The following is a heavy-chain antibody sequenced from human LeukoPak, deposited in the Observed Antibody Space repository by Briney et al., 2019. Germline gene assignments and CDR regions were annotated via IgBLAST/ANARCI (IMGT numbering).Heavy chain of an antibody. CDR3: ARLAGGRDGYNFADY. V-gene: IGHV4-34*01. CDR2: INHSEST. CDR1: GGSFSGYY. J-gene: IGHJ4*02. D-gene: IGHD5-24*01. Sequence: SETLSLTCAVYGGSFSGYYWSWIRQPPGKGLEWIGEINHSESTNYNPSLKSRVTISVDTSKNQFSLKLSSVTAADTAVYYCARLAGGRDGYNFADYWGQGTLVTVSS.